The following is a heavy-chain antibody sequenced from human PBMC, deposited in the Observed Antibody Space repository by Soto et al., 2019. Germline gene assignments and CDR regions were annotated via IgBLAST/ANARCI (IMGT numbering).Heavy chain of an antibody. Sequence: PSETLFLTCTVSGDSISSYYWNWVRQPPGKGLEWVGYIFYSGATNYNPSLKSRVTISADTSKKQFSLKVSSVTAADTAIYYCTSGWSFDYWGQGTQVTVSS. CDR2: IFYSGAT. D-gene: IGHD6-19*01. CDR1: GDSISSYY. V-gene: IGHV4-59*12. J-gene: IGHJ4*02. CDR3: TSGWSFDY.